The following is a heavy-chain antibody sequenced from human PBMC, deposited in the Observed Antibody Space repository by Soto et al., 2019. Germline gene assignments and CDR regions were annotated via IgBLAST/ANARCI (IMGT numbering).Heavy chain of an antibody. CDR1: GGSISSSSYY. V-gene: IGHV4-39*01. D-gene: IGHD1-26*01. J-gene: IGHJ6*02. CDR2: IYYSGST. Sequence: PSETLSLTCTVSGGSISSSSYYWGWIRQPPGKGLEWIGSIYYSGSTYYNPSLKSRVTISVDTSKNQFSLKLSSVTAADTAVYYCARRMGGSYYQTRDYYYYYGMDVWGQGTTVT. CDR3: ARRMGGSYYQTRDYYYYYGMDV.